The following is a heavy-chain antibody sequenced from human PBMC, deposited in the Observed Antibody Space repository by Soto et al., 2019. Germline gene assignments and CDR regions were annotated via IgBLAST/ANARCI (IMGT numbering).Heavy chain of an antibody. CDR3: AADRDDPYYYYYYGMDV. J-gene: IGHJ6*02. CDR2: IVVGSGNT. Sequence: SVKVSCKASGFTFTSSAVQWVRQARGQRLEWIGWIVVGSGNTNYAQKFQERVTITRDMSTSTAYMELSSLRSEDTAVYYCAADRDDPYYYYYYGMDVWGQGTTVTVSS. CDR1: GFTFTSSA. V-gene: IGHV1-58*01.